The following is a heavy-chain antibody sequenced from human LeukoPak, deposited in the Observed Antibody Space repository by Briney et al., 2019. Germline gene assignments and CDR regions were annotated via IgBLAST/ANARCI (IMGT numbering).Heavy chain of an antibody. J-gene: IGHJ4*02. CDR2: INHSGST. D-gene: IGHD6-13*01. CDR1: GGSFSGYY. V-gene: IGHV4-34*01. CDR3: ARDFSTYSSSWDY. Sequence: SETLSLTCAVYGGSFSGYYWSWIRQPPGKGLEWIGEINHSGSTNYNPSLKSRVTISVDTSKNQFSLKLSSVTAADTAVYYCARDFSTYSSSWDYWGQGTPVTVSS.